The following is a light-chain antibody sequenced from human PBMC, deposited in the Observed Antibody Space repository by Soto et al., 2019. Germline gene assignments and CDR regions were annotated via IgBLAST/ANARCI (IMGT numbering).Light chain of an antibody. CDR3: SSYTSSSTLV. V-gene: IGLV2-14*01. J-gene: IGLJ1*01. CDR1: SSDVGGYNY. CDR2: EVS. Sequence: QSVLTQPASVSGSPGQSITIYCSGTSSDVGGYNYVSWYQQHPGKAPKLMIYEVSNRPSGVSNRFSGSKSGNTASLTISGLQAEDEADYHCSSYTSSSTLVFGTGTKVTVL.